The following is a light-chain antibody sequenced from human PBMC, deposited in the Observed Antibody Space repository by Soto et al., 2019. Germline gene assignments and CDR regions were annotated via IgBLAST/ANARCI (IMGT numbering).Light chain of an antibody. V-gene: IGKV4-1*01. CDR1: QSVLYSSNNKNY. CDR3: QQYYSTPRA. Sequence: DIVMTQSPDSLAASLGERATINCKSSQSVLYSSNNKNYLAWYQQKSGQPPKLLISWASTRESGVPDRFSGSRSGTDFTLTISSLQAEDVAVYYCQQYYSTPRAFGQGTKVEI. CDR2: WAS. J-gene: IGKJ1*01.